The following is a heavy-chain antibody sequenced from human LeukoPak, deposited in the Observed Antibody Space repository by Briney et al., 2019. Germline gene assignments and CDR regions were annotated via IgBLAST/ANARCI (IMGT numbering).Heavy chain of an antibody. V-gene: IGHV3-49*04. CDR1: GFTFGDYA. CDR2: IRSKAYGGTT. CDR3: TRDQTPYY. J-gene: IGHJ4*02. Sequence: GGSLSLSCTASGFTFGDYAMTWVRQAPGKGLEWVGFIRSKAYGGTTEYAASVKGRFTISRDDSKSIAYLQMNSLKTEDTAVYYCTRDQTPYYWGQGTLVTVSS.